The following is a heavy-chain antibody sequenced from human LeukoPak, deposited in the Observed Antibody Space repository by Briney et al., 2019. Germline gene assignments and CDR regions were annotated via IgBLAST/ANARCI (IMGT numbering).Heavy chain of an antibody. CDR2: LYYSGST. CDR1: GGSISSSSYY. CDR3: ARGYCSGGSCYSYYYYNYMDV. Sequence: PSETLSLTCTVSGGSISSSSYYWGWIRQPPGKGLEWIGSLYYSGSTYYNPSLKSRVTISVDTSKNQFSLKLSSVTAADTAVYYCARGYCSGGSCYSYYYYNYMDVWGKGTTVTVSS. V-gene: IGHV4-39*01. D-gene: IGHD2-15*01. J-gene: IGHJ6*03.